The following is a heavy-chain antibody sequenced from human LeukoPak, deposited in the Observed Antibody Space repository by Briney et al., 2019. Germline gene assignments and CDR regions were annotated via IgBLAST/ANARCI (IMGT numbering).Heavy chain of an antibody. Sequence: PGRSLRLSYAASGFDFSDYAMHWVRQAPGKGLEWVAFISFHGINTNYADSVKGRFAISRDISKSTLYLQLNSLRAEDTAVYFCAKDASRGYGSGWDDAFDIWGQGTMVTVSS. CDR2: ISFHGINT. CDR3: AKDASRGYGSGWDDAFDI. CDR1: GFDFSDYA. V-gene: IGHV3-30*18. J-gene: IGHJ3*02. D-gene: IGHD6-19*01.